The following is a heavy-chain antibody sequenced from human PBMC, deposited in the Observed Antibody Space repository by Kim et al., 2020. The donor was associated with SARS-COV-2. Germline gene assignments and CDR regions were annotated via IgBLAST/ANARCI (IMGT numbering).Heavy chain of an antibody. V-gene: IGHV1-24*01. J-gene: IGHJ4*02. D-gene: IGHD1-26*01. Sequence: IVDQKFQGRVTMTEETSTDTAYMELSSLRSEDTAVYYCATGRGGSYPFDYWGQGTLVTVSS. CDR3: ATGRGGSYPFDY.